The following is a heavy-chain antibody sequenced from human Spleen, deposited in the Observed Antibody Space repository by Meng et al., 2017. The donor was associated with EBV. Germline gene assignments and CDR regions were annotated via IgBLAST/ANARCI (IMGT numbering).Heavy chain of an antibody. D-gene: IGHD1/OR15-1a*01. J-gene: IGHJ4*02. CDR2: INPNSGDT. CDR1: GYTFTGNY. V-gene: IGHV1-2*06. Sequence: QLQLAQSGAEVRKPGASVRVSCKASGYTFTGNYVHWVRQAPGQGLEWMGRINPNSGDTAYAQKFQGRVTMTTDTSISTAYMDLSSLTSGDTAVYYCARGGTRVFNNNRPYWGQGTLVTVSS. CDR3: ARGGTRVFNNNRPY.